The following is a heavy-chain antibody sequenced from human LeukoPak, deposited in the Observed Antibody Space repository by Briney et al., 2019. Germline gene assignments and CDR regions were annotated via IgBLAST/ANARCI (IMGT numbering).Heavy chain of an antibody. CDR1: GITLSNYG. D-gene: IGHD3-10*01. CDR3: AKLLRGTVVPYYDY. J-gene: IGHJ4*02. CDR2: ISGSGGST. Sequence: GGSLRLSCAVSGITLSNYGMSWVRQAPGKGLEWVAGISGSGGSTNYADSVKGRFTISRDNSKNTLHLQMNSLRVEDTAVYYCAKLLRGTVVPYYDYWGQGTLVTVSS. V-gene: IGHV3-23*01.